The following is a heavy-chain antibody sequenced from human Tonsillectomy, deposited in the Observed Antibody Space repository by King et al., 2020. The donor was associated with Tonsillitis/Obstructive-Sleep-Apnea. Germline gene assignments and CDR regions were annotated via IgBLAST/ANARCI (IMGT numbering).Heavy chain of an antibody. V-gene: IGHV1-69*01. Sequence: VQLVESGAEVKKPGSSVKVSCKASGGTFSSYAISWVRQAPGQGLEWMGGIIPIFGTANYAQKFQGRVTITAAESTSTAYMELSSLRSEDTAVYYCASSSGDFWSGYYEEPFDYWGQGTLVTVSS. CDR3: ASSSGDFWSGYYEEPFDY. CDR2: IIPIFGTA. D-gene: IGHD3-3*01. CDR1: GGTFSSYA. J-gene: IGHJ4*02.